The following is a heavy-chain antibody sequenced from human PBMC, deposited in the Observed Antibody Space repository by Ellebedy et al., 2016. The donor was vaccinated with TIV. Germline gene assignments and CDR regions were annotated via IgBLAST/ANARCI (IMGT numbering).Heavy chain of an antibody. CDR3: AKTSVDKGNHYYNGMDV. V-gene: IGHV3-23*01. Sequence: GESLKISCAASGFTFSRYAMSWVRQAPGKGLEWVSGVSGSGGSTYYADSVKGRFTISRDNSKNTLDLQMNSLRAEDTAVYYCAKTSVDKGNHYYNGMDVWGQGTTVTVSS. CDR2: VSGSGGST. CDR1: GFTFSRYA. D-gene: IGHD5-12*01. J-gene: IGHJ6*02.